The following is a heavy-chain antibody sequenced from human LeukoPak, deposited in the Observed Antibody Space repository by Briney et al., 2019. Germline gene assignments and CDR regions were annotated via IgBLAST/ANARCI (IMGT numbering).Heavy chain of an antibody. V-gene: IGHV3-33*06. CDR3: SKTSAFDI. J-gene: IGHJ3*02. CDR1: GFTFSSYG. Sequence: GGSLRLSCAASGFTFSSYGMHWVRQAPGKGLEWVAVIWYDGSNKYYADSVKGRFTISRDNSKNTVYMQMNSLRAEDTALYFCSKTSAFDIWGQGTMVTVSS. CDR2: IWYDGSNK.